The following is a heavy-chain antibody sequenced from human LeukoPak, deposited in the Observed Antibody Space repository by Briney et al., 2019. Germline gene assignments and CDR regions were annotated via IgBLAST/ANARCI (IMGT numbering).Heavy chain of an antibody. CDR1: GGSISSGDYY. V-gene: IGHV4-30-4*08. CDR2: IYYSGST. J-gene: IGHJ3*02. Sequence: SQTLSLTCTVSGGSISSGDYYWSWVRQPPGKGLEWVGYIYYSGSTYYNPSLKSRVTISVDTSKNQFSLKLSSVTAADTAVYYCARVTKTMWIQLWLGAFDIWGQGTMVTVSS. D-gene: IGHD5-18*01. CDR3: ARVTKTMWIQLWLGAFDI.